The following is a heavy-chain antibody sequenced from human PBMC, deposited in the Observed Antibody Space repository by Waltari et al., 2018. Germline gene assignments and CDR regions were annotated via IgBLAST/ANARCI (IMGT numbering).Heavy chain of an antibody. Sequence: EVQLMESGGGLVRPGGSLRLSCAASGLPFSSDSLHWVRQAPGKGLEWVSYISENGRSLKYYADSVKGRFTISRDDAKNSLFLQMNGLRAEDTAVYYCAREWFGEFHWGQGTLVTVSS. CDR3: AREWFGEFH. V-gene: IGHV3-48*04. J-gene: IGHJ4*02. D-gene: IGHD3-10*01. CDR1: GLPFSSDS. CDR2: ISENGRSLK.